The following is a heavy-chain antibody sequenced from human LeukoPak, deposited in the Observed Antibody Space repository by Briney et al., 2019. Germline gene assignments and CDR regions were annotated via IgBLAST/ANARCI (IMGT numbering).Heavy chain of an antibody. D-gene: IGHD4-17*01. J-gene: IGHJ4*02. V-gene: IGHV3-30*04. Sequence: GGSLRLSCAASGFTFSSYAMHWVRQAPGKGLEWVAVISYDGSNKYYADSVKGRFTISRDNSKNTLYLQMNSLRAEDTAVYYCARPGSGDYGDYFDYWGQGTLVTVSS. CDR1: GFTFSSYA. CDR3: ARPGSGDYGDYFDY. CDR2: ISYDGSNK.